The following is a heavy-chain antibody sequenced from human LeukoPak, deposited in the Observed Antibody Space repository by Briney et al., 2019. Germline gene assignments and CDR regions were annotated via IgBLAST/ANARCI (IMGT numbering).Heavy chain of an antibody. CDR2: IRYDGNNT. CDR3: ANEETSGYGDPSGYGFHY. Sequence: GGSLRLSCAATGLTFSYYDMHWVRQAPGKGLEWVAYIRYDGNNTYYADSVKGRFTISRDNSKNTLYLQMNGLRAEDTAIYFCANEETSGYGDPSGYGFHYWGQGTLVTVSS. V-gene: IGHV3-30*02. D-gene: IGHD3-22*01. CDR1: GLTFSYYD. J-gene: IGHJ4*02.